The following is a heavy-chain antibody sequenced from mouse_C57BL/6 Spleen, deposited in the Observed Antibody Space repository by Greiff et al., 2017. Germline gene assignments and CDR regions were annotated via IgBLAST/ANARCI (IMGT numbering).Heavy chain of an antibody. V-gene: IGHV1-50*01. CDR3: ARTEGTVYYCNYGDY. D-gene: IGHD2-1*01. J-gene: IGHJ2*01. Sequence: QVQLQQPGAELVKPGASVKLSCKASGYTFTSYWMQWVKQRPGQGLEWIGEIDPSDSYTNYNQKFKGKATLTVDTSSSTAYMQLSSLTSEDSAVYYCARTEGTVYYCNYGDYWGQGTTLTVS. CDR2: IDPSDSYT. CDR1: GYTFTSYW.